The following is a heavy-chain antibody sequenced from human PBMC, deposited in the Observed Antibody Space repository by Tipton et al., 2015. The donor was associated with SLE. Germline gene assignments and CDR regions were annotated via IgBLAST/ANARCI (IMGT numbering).Heavy chain of an antibody. CDR3: ARDARFADAFDI. V-gene: IGHV4-30-4*01. CDR2: FYSSGST. CDR1: GGSISSGDYY. Sequence: TLSLTCTVSGGSISSGDYYWSWIRQPPGKGLEWIAYFYSSGSTYYKPSLKSRVAIAIDTSKNQFSLKLSSVTAADTAVYYCARDARFADAFDIWGQGTMVTVSS. D-gene: IGHD3-3*01. J-gene: IGHJ3*02.